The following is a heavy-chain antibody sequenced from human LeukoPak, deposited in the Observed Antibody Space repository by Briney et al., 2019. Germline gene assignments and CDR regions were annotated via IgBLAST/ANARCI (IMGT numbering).Heavy chain of an antibody. J-gene: IGHJ4*02. CDR1: GYTFSRYW. Sequence: GESLKISCVASGYTFSRYWIGWVRQMPGKGLEWMGIIYPGDSDTRYSPSFQGQVTISADKSITTAYLQWSSLKASDTAMYYCVRGYCSISTCRRLDYWGQGTLVTVSS. V-gene: IGHV5-51*01. CDR3: VRGYCSISTCRRLDY. D-gene: IGHD2-2*01. CDR2: IYPGDSDT.